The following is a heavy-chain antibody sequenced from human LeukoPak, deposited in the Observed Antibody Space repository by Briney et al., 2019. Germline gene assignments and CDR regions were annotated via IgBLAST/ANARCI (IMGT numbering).Heavy chain of an antibody. CDR3: ARISLVSPAGPLDY. CDR1: GFTFSSYV. CDR2: IRSGAYT. D-gene: IGHD2-2*01. V-gene: IGHV3-23*01. Sequence: GGSLTLSCAVSGFTFSSYVLTWVRQAPGKGLEWVSTIRSGAYTYYADSVKGRLGISRDNSNNTLYLEMNSLRGEDAAVYYCARISLVSPAGPLDYWGQGTLVTVSS. J-gene: IGHJ4*02.